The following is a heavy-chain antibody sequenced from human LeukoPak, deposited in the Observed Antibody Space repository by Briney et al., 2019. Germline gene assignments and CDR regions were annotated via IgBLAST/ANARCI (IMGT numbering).Heavy chain of an antibody. CDR2: VSGYNGNT. V-gene: IGHV1-18*01. CDR3: ARDWDRGTTYYYYYMDV. Sequence: ASVKVSCKASGYTFTSYVISWVRQAPGHGLEWMGWVSGYNGNTNYAQRLQGRVTMTTDTSTSTAYMELRSLRSDDTAVYYCARDWDRGTTYYYYYMDVWGKGTTVTVSS. D-gene: IGHD1-7*01. J-gene: IGHJ6*03. CDR1: GYTFTSYV.